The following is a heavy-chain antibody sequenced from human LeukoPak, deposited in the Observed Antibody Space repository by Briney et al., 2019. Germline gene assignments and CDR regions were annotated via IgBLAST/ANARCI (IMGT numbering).Heavy chain of an antibody. D-gene: IGHD2-2*02. CDR2: IYHSGST. CDR1: GYSISSGYY. Sequence: SETLSLTCTVSGYSISSGYYWGWIRQPPGKGLEWIGSIYHSGSTYYNPSLKSRVTISVDTSKNQFSLKLSSVTAADTAVYYCARGIVVVPAAIIWFDPWGQGTLVTVSS. V-gene: IGHV4-38-2*02. J-gene: IGHJ5*02. CDR3: ARGIVVVPAAIIWFDP.